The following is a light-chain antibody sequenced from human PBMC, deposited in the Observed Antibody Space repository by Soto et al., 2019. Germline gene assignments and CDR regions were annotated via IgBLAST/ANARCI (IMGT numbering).Light chain of an antibody. Sequence: QSALTQPASVSGSPGQSITISCTGTSSDVGAYNYVSWYQQHPGKAPKLIIYDVSSRPSGISNRFSGSKSANTASLTISGLQAEDEADYYCSSFARSTTRVVFGPGTKLTVL. CDR2: DVS. J-gene: IGLJ1*01. CDR3: SSFARSTTRVV. CDR1: SSDVGAYNY. V-gene: IGLV2-14*03.